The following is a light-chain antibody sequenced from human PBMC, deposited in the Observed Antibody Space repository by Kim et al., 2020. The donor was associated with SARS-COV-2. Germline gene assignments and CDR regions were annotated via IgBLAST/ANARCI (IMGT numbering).Light chain of an antibody. CDR2: DNN. V-gene: IGLV1-51*01. J-gene: IGLJ3*02. CDR3: GTWDSSLSAWV. Sequence: QSVLTHPPSVSAAPGQKVTISCSGSSSNIGNNYVSWYQQLPGTAPKLLIYDNNKRPSGIPDRFSGSKSGTSATLGITGLQTGDEADYYCGTWDSSLSAWVFGGGTQLTVL. CDR1: SSNIGNNY.